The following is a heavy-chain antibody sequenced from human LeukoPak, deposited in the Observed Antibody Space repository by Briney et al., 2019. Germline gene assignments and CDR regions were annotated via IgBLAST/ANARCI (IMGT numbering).Heavy chain of an antibody. D-gene: IGHD2/OR15-2a*01. CDR2: IYYSGST. V-gene: IGHV4-30-4*08. CDR1: GGSISSGDYY. J-gene: IGHJ3*02. Sequence: PSETLSLTCTVSGGSISSGDYYWSWIRQPPGKGLEWFGYIYYSGSTYYNPSLKSRVTISVDTSKNQFSLKLSSVTAADTALYYCARDSRRHDAFDIWGQGTMVTVSS. CDR3: ARDSRRHDAFDI.